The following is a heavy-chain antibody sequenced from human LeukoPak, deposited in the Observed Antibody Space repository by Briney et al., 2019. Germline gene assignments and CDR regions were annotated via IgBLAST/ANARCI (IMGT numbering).Heavy chain of an antibody. V-gene: IGHV3-43*02. CDR1: GFTFSSYA. Sequence: PGGSLRLSCAASGFTFSSYAVSWVRQAPGKGLEWVSLISADGGSTFSADSVKGRFSISRDNSKNSLYLQMNSLRSEDTAMYYCAKESGKFDYWGQGTLVAVSS. CDR2: ISADGGST. CDR3: AKESGKFDY. J-gene: IGHJ4*02.